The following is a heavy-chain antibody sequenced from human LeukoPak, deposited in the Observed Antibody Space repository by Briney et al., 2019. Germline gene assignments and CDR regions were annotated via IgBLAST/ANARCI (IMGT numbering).Heavy chain of an antibody. D-gene: IGHD3-10*01. J-gene: IGHJ4*02. CDR1: GGTFSSYA. Sequence: SVKVSCKASGGTFSSYAIIWVRQAPGQGLEWMGGIIPIFGTANYAQKFQGRVTITTDESTSTAYMELSSLRSEDTAVYYCARARYGSGTFDYWGQGTLVTVSS. V-gene: IGHV1-69*05. CDR3: ARARYGSGTFDY. CDR2: IIPIFGTA.